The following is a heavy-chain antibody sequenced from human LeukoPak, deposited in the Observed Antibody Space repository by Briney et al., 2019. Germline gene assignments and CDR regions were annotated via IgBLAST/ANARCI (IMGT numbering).Heavy chain of an antibody. CDR2: IYSAGRT. Sequence: GGFLRLSCTGSGFTVFANFMGWVRQTPGKGLEWVSLIYSAGRTYYADSVKGRFTISGDTSKDTVSLQMNSLTVEDSAIYFCARADYSGTYYSPFDSWGRGTLVIVSS. V-gene: IGHV3-66*01. CDR1: GFTVFANF. J-gene: IGHJ4*02. CDR3: ARADYSGTYYSPFDS. D-gene: IGHD3-10*01.